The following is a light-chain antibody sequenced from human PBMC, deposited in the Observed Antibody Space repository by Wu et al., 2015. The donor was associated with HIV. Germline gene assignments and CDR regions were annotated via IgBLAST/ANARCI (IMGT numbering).Light chain of an antibody. CDR3: QQYEHWPPLT. CDR1: QDVGEY. V-gene: IGKV3-15*01. Sequence: EIVLTQSPATLSLSPGESATLSCRASQDVGEYVAWYQQKPGQAPRLLVSAASTRASGVPARFSGSGSGTEFALTVDSLQSEDSAIYFCQQYEHWPPLTFGGGTTVEI. J-gene: IGKJ4*01. CDR2: AAS.